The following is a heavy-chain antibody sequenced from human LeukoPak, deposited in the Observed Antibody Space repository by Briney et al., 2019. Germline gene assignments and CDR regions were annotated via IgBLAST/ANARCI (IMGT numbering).Heavy chain of an antibody. V-gene: IGHV3-23*01. CDR1: GFTFSSYA. D-gene: IGHD2-2*01. CDR2: ISGSGGST. CDR3: TKDSAVLPGYVFWYFDL. Sequence: GGSLRLSCAASGFTFSSYAMSWVRQAPGKGLEWVSAISGSGGSTYYADSVKGRFTISRDNAKNSLYLQMNNLRAEDTALYYCTKDSAVLPGYVFWYFDLWGRGTLVTVSS. J-gene: IGHJ2*01.